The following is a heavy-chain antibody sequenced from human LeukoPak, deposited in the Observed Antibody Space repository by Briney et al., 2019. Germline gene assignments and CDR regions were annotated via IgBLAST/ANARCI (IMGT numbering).Heavy chain of an antibody. Sequence: PSETLSLTCTVSGGSISSYYCNWIRQSPGKGLEWIGYIYYTGRINYNPSLKGRVTISVDTSKNQFSLKLSSVTAADTAVYYCARVDGDEYYFDYWGQGTLVTVSS. CDR1: GGSISSYY. CDR3: ARVDGDEYYFDY. J-gene: IGHJ4*02. D-gene: IGHD4-17*01. CDR2: IYYTGRI. V-gene: IGHV4-59*12.